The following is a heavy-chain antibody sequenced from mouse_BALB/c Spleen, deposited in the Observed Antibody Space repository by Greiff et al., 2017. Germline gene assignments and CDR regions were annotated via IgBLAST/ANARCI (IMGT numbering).Heavy chain of an antibody. CDR3: ARGIRWVDY. Sequence: QVQLKESGAELAKPGASVKMSCKASGYTFTSYWMHWVKRRPGQGLEWIGYINPSTGYTEYNQKFKDKATLTADKSSSTAYMQLSSLTSEDSAVYYCARGIRWVDYWGQGTSVTVSS. CDR1: GYTFTSYW. D-gene: IGHD2-3*01. CDR2: INPSTGYT. J-gene: IGHJ4*01. V-gene: IGHV1-7*01.